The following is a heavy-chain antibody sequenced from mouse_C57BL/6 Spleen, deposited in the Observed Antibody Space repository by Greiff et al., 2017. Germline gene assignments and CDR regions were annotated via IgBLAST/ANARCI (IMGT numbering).Heavy chain of an antibody. V-gene: IGHV2-3*01. CDR3: ATLTTVVATDAMDY. Sequence: VKLQESGPGLVAPSQSLSITCTVSGFSLTSYGVSWVRQPPGKGLEWLGVIWGDGSTNYHSALISRLSISKDNSKSQVFLKLNSLQTDDTATYYCATLTTVVATDAMDYWGQGTSVTVSS. CDR2: IWGDGST. D-gene: IGHD1-1*01. J-gene: IGHJ4*01. CDR1: GFSLTSYG.